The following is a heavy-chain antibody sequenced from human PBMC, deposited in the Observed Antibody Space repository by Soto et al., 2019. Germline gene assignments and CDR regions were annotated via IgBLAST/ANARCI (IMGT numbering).Heavy chain of an antibody. D-gene: IGHD1-1*01. J-gene: IGHJ4*02. V-gene: IGHV3-23*04. CDR2: ISGTGDIT. CDR1: GFTFSSYD. CDR3: APTGFDY. Sequence: EVQLVESGGGVIRPGGSLRLSCAASGFTFSSYDLSWVRQAPGKGLEWVSIISGTGDITNYADSVKGRFTISRDNTKNTLYLQMNSLRAEDTAVYYCAPTGFDYWGQGTLGTVSS.